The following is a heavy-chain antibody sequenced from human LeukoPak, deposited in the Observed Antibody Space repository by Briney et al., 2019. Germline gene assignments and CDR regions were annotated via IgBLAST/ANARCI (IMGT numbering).Heavy chain of an antibody. CDR1: GFTFSGYA. D-gene: IGHD3/OR15-3a*01. J-gene: IGHJ4*02. CDR3: AGLDFGQDY. CDR2: ISGSGDNT. V-gene: IGHV3-23*01. Sequence: GGSLRLSCAASGFTFSGYAMSWVRQAPGRGLEWVSAISGSGDNTYYADSVRGRFTISRDNAKNTLYLQMNSLTADDTAVYYCAGLDFGQDYWGQGTLVTVSS.